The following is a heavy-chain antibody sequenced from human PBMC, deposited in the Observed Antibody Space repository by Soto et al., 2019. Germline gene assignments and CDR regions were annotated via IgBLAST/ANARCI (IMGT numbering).Heavy chain of an antibody. J-gene: IGHJ4*02. V-gene: IGHV1-8*01. Sequence: ASVKVSCKASGYTFTNYDINWVRHATGQGLEWMGWMNPNSGNTGSAQKFQGRVTMTRDTSINTAYMELSSLRSDDTAVYYCGRLPDNDDALTGLSGYSDYWGQGTLVTVSS. CDR3: GRLPDNDDALTGLSGYSDY. CDR2: MNPNSGNT. CDR1: GYTFTNYD. D-gene: IGHD3-9*01.